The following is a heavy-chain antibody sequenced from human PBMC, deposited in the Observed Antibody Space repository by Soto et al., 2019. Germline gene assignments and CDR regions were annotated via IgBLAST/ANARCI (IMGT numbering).Heavy chain of an antibody. D-gene: IGHD2-2*02. V-gene: IGHV4-59*01. CDR3: ARGYRYFDY. CDR1: GGSITSYY. J-gene: IGHJ4*02. Sequence: ETLSLTCTVSGGSITSYYWSWIRQPPGKGLEWIGYIYYSGSTNYNPSLKSRVTISVDTSKKQFSLKLSSVTAADTAVYYCARGYRYFDYWGQGTLVTVSS. CDR2: IYYSGST.